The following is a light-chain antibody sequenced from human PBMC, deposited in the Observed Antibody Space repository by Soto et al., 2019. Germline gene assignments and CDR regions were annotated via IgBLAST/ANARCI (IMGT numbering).Light chain of an antibody. Sequence: DIKMTQSPSSVSTSVGDRVTITCRASQCISSYLNGYQQPTGKAHQLLIYAASSLQSGVPSMFSAIGSGTDFTLTISSLQPEDCATYYCQQGYSTLWTFGQGTKLEI. V-gene: IGKV1-39*01. CDR3: QQGYSTLWT. J-gene: IGKJ1*01. CDR1: QCISSY. CDR2: AAS.